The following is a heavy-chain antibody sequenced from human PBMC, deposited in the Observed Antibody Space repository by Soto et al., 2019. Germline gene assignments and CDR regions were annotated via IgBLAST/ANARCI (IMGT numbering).Heavy chain of an antibody. V-gene: IGHV4-39*01. CDR2: IYYSGST. J-gene: IGHJ4*02. CDR3: ARRSRDCSGGSCYPFFDY. CDR1: GCSISSSSYY. Sequence: XETLGLTCTVAGCSISSSSYYWGWIRQPPGKGLEWIGSIYYSGSTYYNPSLKSRVTISVDTSKNQFSLKLSSVTAADTAVYYCARRSRDCSGGSCYPFFDYWGQGPLVTVSS. D-gene: IGHD2-15*01.